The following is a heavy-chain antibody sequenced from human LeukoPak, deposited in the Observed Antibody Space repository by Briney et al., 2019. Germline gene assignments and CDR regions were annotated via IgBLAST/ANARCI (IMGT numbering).Heavy chain of an antibody. CDR3: AIRGHSNAFDY. V-gene: IGHV3-21*01. J-gene: IGHJ4*02. Sequence: PGVSLRLSCAASGFTFSSYSMNWVRQAPGKGLEWVSSISSSSDYIYYADSVKGRFAISRDSAKNSLYLQLNSLRAEDTAVYYCAIRGHSNAFDYWGQGTLVTVFS. D-gene: IGHD5-18*01. CDR2: ISSSSDYI. CDR1: GFTFSSYS.